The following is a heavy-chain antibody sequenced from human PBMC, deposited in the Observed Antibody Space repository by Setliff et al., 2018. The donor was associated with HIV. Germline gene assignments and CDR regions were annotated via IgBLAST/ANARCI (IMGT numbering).Heavy chain of an antibody. CDR1: GFTFSNYA. J-gene: IGHJ4*02. CDR2: ISGSAGTT. Sequence: AGGSLRLSCAASGFTFSNYAMSWVRQAPGKGLEWVSGISGSAGTTYYADSVKGRFTISRDNSKNTLYLQMNSLKTEDTAVYYCARPNYYDSSGSFDYWGQGTLVTSPQ. D-gene: IGHD3-22*01. CDR3: ARPNYYDSSGSFDY. V-gene: IGHV3-23*01.